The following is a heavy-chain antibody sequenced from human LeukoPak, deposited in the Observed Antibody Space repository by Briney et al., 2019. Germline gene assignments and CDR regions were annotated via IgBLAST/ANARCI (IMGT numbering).Heavy chain of an antibody. D-gene: IGHD6-13*01. CDR2: ISGYNGNT. CDR1: GYIFTNYG. Sequence: ASVKVSCKASGYIFTNYGITWVRQAPGQGLEWMGWISGYNGNTNYAQKVQGRVTMTTDTSTSTVYMELSSLRSEDTAVYYCARDMAAAGPGYYYMDVWGKGTTVTISS. V-gene: IGHV1-18*01. CDR3: ARDMAAAGPGYYYMDV. J-gene: IGHJ6*03.